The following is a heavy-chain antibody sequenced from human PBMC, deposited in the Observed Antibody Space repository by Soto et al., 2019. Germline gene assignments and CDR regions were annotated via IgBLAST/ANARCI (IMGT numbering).Heavy chain of an antibody. J-gene: IGHJ3*02. Sequence: PGGSLRLSCAASGFIFSSHAMSWVRQAPGKGLEWVSAISGSGTTAYYADSVKGRFTFSRDNSKKTMYLQMNSLRAEDTAVYYCAKTTDGWFSAFEIWGQGTMVTVSS. CDR2: ISGSGTTA. CDR3: AKTTDGWFSAFEI. V-gene: IGHV3-23*01. CDR1: GFIFSSHA. D-gene: IGHD6-19*01.